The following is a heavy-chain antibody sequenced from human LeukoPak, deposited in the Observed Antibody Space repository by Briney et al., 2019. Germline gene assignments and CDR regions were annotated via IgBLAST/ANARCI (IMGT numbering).Heavy chain of an antibody. Sequence: SETLSLTCTVSGGSISSYYWSWIRQPPGKGLEWIGYIYYSGSTNNNPSLKSRVTISVDKSKNQISLKLSSVTAADTAVYYCARGAFRGVIMDVWGKGTTVTVSS. CDR1: GGSISSYY. J-gene: IGHJ6*04. V-gene: IGHV4-59*01. CDR3: ARGAFRGVIMDV. D-gene: IGHD3-10*01. CDR2: IYYSGST.